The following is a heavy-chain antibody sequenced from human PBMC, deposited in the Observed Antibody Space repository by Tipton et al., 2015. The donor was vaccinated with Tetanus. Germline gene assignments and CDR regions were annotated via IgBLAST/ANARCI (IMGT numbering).Heavy chain of an antibody. D-gene: IGHD2/OR15-2a*01. V-gene: IGHV1-69*06. CDR1: GGTFNNFP. CDR3: ARTSGGTREYYGIKY. J-gene: IGHJ4*02. Sequence: QSGAEVKKPGSSVKLSCKGSGGTFNNFPISWVRQAPGQGLEWMGGIIPTFDRRTYARKFQGRLTITADRSTRTAYMELSSLRSEDTALYFCARTSGGTREYYGIKYWGQGTLVTVSS. CDR2: IIPTFDRR.